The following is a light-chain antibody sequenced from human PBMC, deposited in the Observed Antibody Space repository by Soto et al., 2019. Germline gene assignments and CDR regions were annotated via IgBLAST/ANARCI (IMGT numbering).Light chain of an antibody. CDR3: QQYNSYPLT. CDR1: QSISSW. J-gene: IGKJ4*01. CDR2: KAS. Sequence: DIQMTQSPSNLSASVGDRFTITCRASQSISSWLAWYQQKPGKAPNLLIYKASSLEIGVPSRFSGIGSGTEFTLTISSLQPDDFATYYCQQYNSYPLTLGGGTKVQIK. V-gene: IGKV1-5*03.